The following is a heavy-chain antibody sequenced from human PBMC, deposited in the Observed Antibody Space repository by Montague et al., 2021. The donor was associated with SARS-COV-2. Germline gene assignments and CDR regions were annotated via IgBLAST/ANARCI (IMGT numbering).Heavy chain of an antibody. D-gene: IGHD1-26*01. CDR2: IHYSGSP. J-gene: IGHJ4*02. Sequence: SETLSLTCTVSGGSISSNSYYWGWIRQPPGKRLEWIGSIHYSGSPYYNPSLKNRVTISVDTSKNQFSLILISVTAADTAVYYCARHHVGPTRWIFYYFHSWGQGTLVTVSS. V-gene: IGHV4-39*01. CDR1: GGSISSNSYY. CDR3: ARHHVGPTRWIFYYFHS.